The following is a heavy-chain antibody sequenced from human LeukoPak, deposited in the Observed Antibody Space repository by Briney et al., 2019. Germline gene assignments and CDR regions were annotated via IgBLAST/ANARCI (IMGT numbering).Heavy chain of an antibody. CDR2: ISGNGLGT. J-gene: IGHJ1*01. CDR3: AKDANYLRSSGYLIPIGS. CDR1: GFTFSRNA. Sequence: GGSLRLSCAASGFTFSRNAMNWVRQAPGKGLEWVASISGNGLGTYYADSVKGRFNISRDNSRNTLYLQMNSLKIEDTAFYYCAKDANYLRSSGYLIPIGSWGQGTLVTVSS. D-gene: IGHD3-22*01. V-gene: IGHV3-23*01.